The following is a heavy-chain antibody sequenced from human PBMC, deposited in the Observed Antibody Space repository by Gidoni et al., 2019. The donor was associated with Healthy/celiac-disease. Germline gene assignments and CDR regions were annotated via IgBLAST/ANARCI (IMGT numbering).Heavy chain of an antibody. J-gene: IGHJ4*02. CDR3: ARVSIFIAAADY. D-gene: IGHD6-13*01. Sequence: QVQLQESGPGLVKPPETLSLTCTVPGGSVSSGSYYWSWIRQPPGKGLEWIGYIYYSGSTNYNPSLKSRVTISVDTSKNQFSLKLSSVTAADTAVYYCARVSIFIAAADYWGQGTLVTVSS. CDR2: IYYSGST. V-gene: IGHV4-61*01. CDR1: GGSVSSGSYY.